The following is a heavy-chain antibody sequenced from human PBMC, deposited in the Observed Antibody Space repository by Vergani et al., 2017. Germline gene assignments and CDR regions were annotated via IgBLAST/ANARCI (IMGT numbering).Heavy chain of an antibody. J-gene: IGHJ3*02. CDR3: ARHLRQLARNDVFDI. CDR1: GMSISNNNYY. Sequence: QLQLQESGPRLVKPSETLSLMFSLSGMSISNNNYYWGWIRQPPGKGLEWIGSIYDSRNNNYSPSLKSRVSISVNTSKNKFSLNLTSVTAADTAVYYCARHLRQLARNDVFDIWGHGTLVTVSS. V-gene: IGHV4-39*01. D-gene: IGHD6-6*01. CDR2: IYDSRNN.